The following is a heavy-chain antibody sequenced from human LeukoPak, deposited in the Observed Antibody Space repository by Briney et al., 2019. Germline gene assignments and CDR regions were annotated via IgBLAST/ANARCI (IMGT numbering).Heavy chain of an antibody. CDR2: ISWNSGSI. D-gene: IGHD1-1*01. J-gene: IGHJ4*02. CDR3: AKSWNGGYFDY. V-gene: IGHV3-9*01. Sequence: GGSLRLSCAASGFTFDDYAMHWVRQAPGKGLEWVSGISWNSGSIGYADSVKGRFTISRDNAKNSLYLQMNSLGAEDTALYYCAKSWNGGYFDYWGQGTLVTVSS. CDR1: GFTFDDYA.